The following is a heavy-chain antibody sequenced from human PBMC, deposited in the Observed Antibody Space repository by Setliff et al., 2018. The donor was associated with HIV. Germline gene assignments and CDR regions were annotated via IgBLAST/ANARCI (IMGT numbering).Heavy chain of an antibody. D-gene: IGHD4-17*01. CDR1: GGTFSSYA. J-gene: IGHJ4*02. Sequence: GASVKVSCKASGGTFSSYAISWVRQAPGQGLEWMGGIIPIFGPTNYAQKFQGRVTITADESTTTAYMELSSLRSEDTAVYYCARERNYGVNRPFDYWGQGTLVTVPQ. CDR3: ARERNYGVNRPFDY. V-gene: IGHV1-69*13. CDR2: IIPIFGPT.